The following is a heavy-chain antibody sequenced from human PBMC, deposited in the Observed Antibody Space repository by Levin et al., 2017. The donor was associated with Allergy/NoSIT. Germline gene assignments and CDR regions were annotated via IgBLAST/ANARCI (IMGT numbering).Heavy chain of an antibody. Sequence: SQTLSLTCTVSGGSISTSDHYWDWICQPPGKGLEWIGNIYYSGSTYYNPSLKSRVTISVDTSKNQFSLKLSSVSAADTALYYCAKSRGGDSTYYYYYGMDVWGQGTTVTVSS. CDR2: IYYSGST. V-gene: IGHV4-39*01. J-gene: IGHJ6*02. D-gene: IGHD2-21*01. CDR1: GGSISTSDHY. CDR3: AKSRGGDSTYYYYYGMDV.